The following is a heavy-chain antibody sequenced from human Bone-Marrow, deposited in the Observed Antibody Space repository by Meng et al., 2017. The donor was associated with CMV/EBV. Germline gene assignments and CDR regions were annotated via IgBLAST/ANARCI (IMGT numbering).Heavy chain of an antibody. CDR3: ARDHGDTAFDY. CDR1: GGTLSSDA. Sequence: QVRMVRLGAGVKKPGSSVKVSCKASGGTLSSDAISGVGQAPGQGLEWMGGIIPIFGTANYAQKFQGRVTITADESTSTAYMELSSLRSEDTAVYYCARDHGDTAFDYWGQGTLVTVSS. J-gene: IGHJ4*02. V-gene: IGHV1-69*12. D-gene: IGHD5-18*01. CDR2: IIPIFGTA.